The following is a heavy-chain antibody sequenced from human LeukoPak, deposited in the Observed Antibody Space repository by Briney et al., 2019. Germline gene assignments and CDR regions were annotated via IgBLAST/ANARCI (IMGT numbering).Heavy chain of an antibody. J-gene: IGHJ4*02. Sequence: PGGSLRLSCAASGFTFSSYWMSWVRQAPGKGLEWVANIKQDGSEKYYVDSVKGRFTISRDNAKNSLYLQMNSLRAEDTAAYYCAREDSGYDANYFDYWGQGTLVTVSS. V-gene: IGHV3-7*01. CDR3: AREDSGYDANYFDY. D-gene: IGHD3-22*01. CDR2: IKQDGSEK. CDR1: GFTFSSYW.